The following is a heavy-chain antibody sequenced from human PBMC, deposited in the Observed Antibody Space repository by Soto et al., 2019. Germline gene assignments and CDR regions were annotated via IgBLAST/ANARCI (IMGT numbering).Heavy chain of an antibody. CDR3: ANPSSSSGSYYTVDY. V-gene: IGHV3-23*01. CDR1: GFTFSNYA. J-gene: IGHJ4*02. D-gene: IGHD3-10*01. CDR2: ISGSGGST. Sequence: GGSLRLSCAASGFTFSNYAMNWVRQAPGKGLEWVSAISGSGGSTYYADSVKGRFTISRDNSKNTLYLQMNGLRAEDTAVYYCANPSSSSGSYYTVDYWGQGTLVTVSS.